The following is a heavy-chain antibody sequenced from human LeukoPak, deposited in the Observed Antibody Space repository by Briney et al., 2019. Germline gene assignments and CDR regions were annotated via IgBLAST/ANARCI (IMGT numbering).Heavy chain of an antibody. D-gene: IGHD6-6*01. Sequence: ASVKVSCKASGYTFTGYYMHWVRQAPGQGLEWMGWINPNSGGTNYAQKFQGRVTMTRDTSISTAYMEPSRLRSDDTAVYYCARDSTKMYSSLLPRWFDPWGQGTLVTVSS. V-gene: IGHV1-2*02. CDR1: GYTFTGYY. CDR2: INPNSGGT. J-gene: IGHJ5*02. CDR3: ARDSTKMYSSLLPRWFDP.